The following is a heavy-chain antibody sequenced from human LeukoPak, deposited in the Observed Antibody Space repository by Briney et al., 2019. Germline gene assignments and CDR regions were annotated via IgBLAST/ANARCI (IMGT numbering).Heavy chain of an antibody. V-gene: IGHV3-30*02. CDR2: IRYDGSNK. Sequence: GGSLRLSCAASGFTFSSYGMHWVRQAPGKGLEWVAFIRYDGSNKYYADSVKGRFTISRDNSKNTLYLQMNSLRAEDTAVYYCAKAPVTGYYYYYMDVWGKGTTVTISS. J-gene: IGHJ6*03. D-gene: IGHD4-17*01. CDR3: AKAPVTGYYYYYMDV. CDR1: GFTFSSYG.